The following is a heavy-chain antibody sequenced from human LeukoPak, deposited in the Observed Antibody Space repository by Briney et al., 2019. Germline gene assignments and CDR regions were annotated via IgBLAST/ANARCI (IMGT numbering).Heavy chain of an antibody. V-gene: IGHV3-74*01. D-gene: IGHD5-24*01. J-gene: IGHJ4*02. CDR2: INSDGSTT. Sequence: PGGSLRLSCAASGFTFSNYWMHWVRQSPGNGLVWVSRINSDGSTTTYADSVKGRFTISRDNAKNTLYLQMNSLRAEDTAVYYCARSRVEMATSLLDYWGQGTLVTVSS. CDR1: GFTFSNYW. CDR3: ARSRVEMATSLLDY.